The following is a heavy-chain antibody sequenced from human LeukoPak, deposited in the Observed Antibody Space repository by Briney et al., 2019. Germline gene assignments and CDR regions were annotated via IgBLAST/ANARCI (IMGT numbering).Heavy chain of an antibody. D-gene: IGHD3-10*01. V-gene: IGHV3-23*01. CDR1: GFTFSTYA. Sequence: PGGSLRLSCAASGFTFSTYAMSWVRQAPGKGLEWVSSIDDSGDSTYYADSVKGRFTISRDNAKNSLYLQMNSLRAEDTALYYCARLGPGMNFFYLDFWGQGTLVTVSS. J-gene: IGHJ4*02. CDR3: ARLGPGMNFFYLDF. CDR2: IDDSGDST.